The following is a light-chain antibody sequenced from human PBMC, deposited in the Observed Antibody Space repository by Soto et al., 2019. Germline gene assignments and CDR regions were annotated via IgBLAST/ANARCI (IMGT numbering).Light chain of an antibody. Sequence: QSVLTQHASVSGSPGQSITVSCTGTSSDVGGYKYVSWYQQHPGKAPKLMIYEVTNRPSGVSNRFSGSKSGNTASLTISGLQAEDEADYYCSSFTIRTTVVFGTGTKVTVL. CDR2: EVT. V-gene: IGLV2-14*01. CDR1: SSDVGGYKY. J-gene: IGLJ1*01. CDR3: SSFTIRTTVV.